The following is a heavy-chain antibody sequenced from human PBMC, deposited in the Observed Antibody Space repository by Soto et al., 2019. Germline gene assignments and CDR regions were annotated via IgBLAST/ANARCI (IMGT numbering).Heavy chain of an antibody. CDR2: INAGNGNT. CDR3: ARDGARITVFGVVYYFDY. V-gene: IGHV1-3*01. D-gene: IGHD3-3*01. Sequence: QVQLVQSGAEVKKPGASVKVSCKASGYTFSSHAMHWVRQAPGQRLEWMGWINAGNGNTKYSQNFQGRVAITRDTSASTAYMELRSLRSDDTAVYYCARDGARITVFGVVYYFDYWCKGTLVNVYS. J-gene: IGHJ4*02. CDR1: GYTFSSHA.